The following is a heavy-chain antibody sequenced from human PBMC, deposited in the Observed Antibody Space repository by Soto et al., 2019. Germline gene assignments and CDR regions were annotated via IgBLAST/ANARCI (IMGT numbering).Heavy chain of an antibody. CDR1: GGTFNSYA. Sequence: AAAVKVSCKASGGTFNSYAFSWVRQAPGQGLEWMGGIIPIFGTANYAQKFQGRVTITADESTSTAYMELSSLRSEDTAVYYCARRPLAVAGYYFDYWGQGTLVTVSS. V-gene: IGHV1-69*13. CDR3: ARRPLAVAGYYFDY. CDR2: IIPIFGTA. D-gene: IGHD6-19*01. J-gene: IGHJ4*02.